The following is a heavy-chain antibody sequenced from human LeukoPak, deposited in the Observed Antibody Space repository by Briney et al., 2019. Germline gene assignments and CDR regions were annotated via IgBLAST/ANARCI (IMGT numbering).Heavy chain of an antibody. CDR2: ITSSCSNI. D-gene: IGHD3/OR15-3a*01. CDR3: ARGLEVDY. J-gene: IGHJ4*02. Sequence: WGSLRLSCAASGFIFSSYTMNWVRQTPGKGLEWVSSITSSCSNIYYADSVKGRITISRDNAKNSLFLQMNSLRVEDTAVYYCARGLEVDYWGQGTLVTVSS. CDR1: GFIFSSYT. V-gene: IGHV3-21*01.